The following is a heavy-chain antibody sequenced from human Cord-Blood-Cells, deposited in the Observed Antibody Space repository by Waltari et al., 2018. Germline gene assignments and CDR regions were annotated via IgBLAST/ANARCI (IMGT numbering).Heavy chain of an antibody. CDR2: IWYDGSNK. J-gene: IGHJ5*02. CDR3: ARDLRGSDYWFDP. CDR1: GFTFSSYG. V-gene: IGHV3-33*01. Sequence: QVQLVESGGGVVQPGRSLRLSCAASGFTFSSYGMHWVRQAPGKGLEWVAVIWYDGSNKYYADSVKGRFTISRDNSKNTLYLQMNSLRAEDTAVYYCARDLRGSDYWFDPWGQGTLVTVSS. D-gene: IGHD3-3*01.